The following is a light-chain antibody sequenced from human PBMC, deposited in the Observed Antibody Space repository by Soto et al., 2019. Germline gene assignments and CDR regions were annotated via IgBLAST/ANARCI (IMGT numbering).Light chain of an antibody. CDR3: QQYHYSPPWT. J-gene: IGKJ1*01. CDR1: QSVSSSY. Sequence: EIVLTQSPGTLSLSPGERATLSCRASQSVSSSYLAWYQQKPGQAPRLLIYGASIRATGIPDRFSGSGSGTDFTLTISRLEPEDFAVYYCQQYHYSPPWTFGQGTTVEIK. V-gene: IGKV3-20*01. CDR2: GAS.